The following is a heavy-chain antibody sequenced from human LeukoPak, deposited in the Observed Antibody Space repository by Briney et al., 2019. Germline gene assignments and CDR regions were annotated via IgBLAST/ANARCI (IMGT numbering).Heavy chain of an antibody. V-gene: IGHV3-21*01. CDR3: GIIATAGRSIDY. CDR2: ISSSSSYI. D-gene: IGHD6-13*01. Sequence: GRSLRLSCAASGFTFSSYSMNWVRQAPGKGLEWVSSISSSSSYIYYADSVKGRFTISRDNAKNSLYLQMNSLRAEDTAVYYCGIIATAGRSIDYWGQGTLVTVSS. J-gene: IGHJ4*02. CDR1: GFTFSSYS.